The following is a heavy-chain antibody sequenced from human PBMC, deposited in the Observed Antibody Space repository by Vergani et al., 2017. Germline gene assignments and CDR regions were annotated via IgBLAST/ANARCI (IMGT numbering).Heavy chain of an antibody. CDR2: IYYSGST. CDR3: ARERVRLERRHYYYYGMDV. Sequence: QVQLQESGPGLVKPSETLSLTCTVSGGSISSYYWSWIRQPPGKGLEWIGYIYYSGSTNYNPSLKSRVTISVDTSKNQFSLKLSSVTAADTAVYYCARERVRLERRHYYYYGMDVWGQGTTVTVSS. D-gene: IGHD1-1*01. V-gene: IGHV4-59*01. CDR1: GGSISSYY. J-gene: IGHJ6*02.